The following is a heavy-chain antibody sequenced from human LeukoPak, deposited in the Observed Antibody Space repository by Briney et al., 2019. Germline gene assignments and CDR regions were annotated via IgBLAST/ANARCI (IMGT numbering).Heavy chain of an antibody. Sequence: GGSLRLSCAASGFSFSSYKMNWVRQAPGKGLEWISYISSSSSTIYYADSVKGRFTISRDNAKNSLYLQMNGLRAEDTAVYYCARAPPTLEGPNWFDPWGQGTLVIVSS. CDR2: ISSSSSTI. CDR3: ARAPPTLEGPNWFDP. CDR1: GFSFSSYK. V-gene: IGHV3-48*01. D-gene: IGHD4-17*01. J-gene: IGHJ5*02.